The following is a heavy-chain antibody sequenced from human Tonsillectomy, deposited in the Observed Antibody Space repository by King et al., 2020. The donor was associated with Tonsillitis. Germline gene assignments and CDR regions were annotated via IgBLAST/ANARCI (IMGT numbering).Heavy chain of an antibody. CDR1: GFTFSCYS. J-gene: IGHJ4*02. V-gene: IGHV3-64D*06. CDR2: ISNNGGST. Sequence: VQLVESGGGLVQPGGSLRLSCSVSGFTFSCYSMHWVLQAPGKGLEYVSVISNNGGSTYYADSVKGRFTISRDNSKNTLYLQMSSLRPEDTAVYYCVKDTSSSGWSTGLDYWGQGTLVTVSS. CDR3: VKDTSSSGWSTGLDY. D-gene: IGHD6-19*01.